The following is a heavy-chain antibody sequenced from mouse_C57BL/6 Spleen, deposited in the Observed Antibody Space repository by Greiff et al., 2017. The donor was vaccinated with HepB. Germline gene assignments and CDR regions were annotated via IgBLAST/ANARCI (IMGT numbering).Heavy chain of an antibody. CDR2: IYPGDGDT. Sequence: QVQLQQSGPELVKPGASVKISCKASGYAFSSSWMNWVKQRPGKGLEWIGRIYPGDGDTNYNGKFKGKATLTADKSSSTAYMQLSSLTSEDSAVYCCGRWNWDGDFDYWGQGTTLTVSS. J-gene: IGHJ2*01. CDR3: GRWNWDGDFDY. CDR1: GYAFSSSW. D-gene: IGHD4-1*01. V-gene: IGHV1-82*01.